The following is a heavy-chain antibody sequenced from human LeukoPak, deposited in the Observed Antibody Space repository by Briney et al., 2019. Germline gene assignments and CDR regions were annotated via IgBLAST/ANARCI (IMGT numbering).Heavy chain of an antibody. D-gene: IGHD5-12*01. V-gene: IGHV1-2*02. J-gene: IGHJ4*02. CDR2: INPNSGGT. CDR1: GFTFTGHY. CDR3: ARDGATRDYFDY. Sequence: GASVKVSCKASGFTFTGHYVHWVRQAPGQGLEWMGWINPNSGGTNYAQKFQGRVTMTRDTSISTAYMELSRLRSDDTAVYYCARDGATRDYFDYWGQGTLVTVSS.